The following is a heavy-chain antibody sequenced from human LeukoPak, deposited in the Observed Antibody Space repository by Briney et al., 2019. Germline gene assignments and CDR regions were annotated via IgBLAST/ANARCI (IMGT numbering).Heavy chain of an antibody. Sequence: GGSLRLSCVASGFTFNNYAMTWVRQAPGKGLEWVCSIRDSGDNTYYADSVKGRFTISRDKSKNTLFLQMNSLRAEDTAIYYCTRDDAVGGGYLDYWGQGALVTVSS. D-gene: IGHD6-19*01. J-gene: IGHJ4*02. CDR1: GFTFNNYA. CDR2: IRDSGDNT. V-gene: IGHV3-23*01. CDR3: TRDDAVGGGYLDY.